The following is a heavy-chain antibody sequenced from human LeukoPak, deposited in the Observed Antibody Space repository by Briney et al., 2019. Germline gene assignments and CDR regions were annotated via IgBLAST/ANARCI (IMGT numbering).Heavy chain of an antibody. CDR3: ARGQLRYFDWFDY. CDR1: GGSISSYY. V-gene: IGHV4-59*01. J-gene: IGHJ4*02. D-gene: IGHD3-9*01. Sequence: SETLSLTCTVSGGSISSYYWSWIRQPPGKGLEWIGYIYYSGSTNYNPSLKSRVTISVDTSKNQFSLKLSSVTAADTAVYYCARGQLRYFDWFDYWGQGTLVTVSS. CDR2: IYYSGST.